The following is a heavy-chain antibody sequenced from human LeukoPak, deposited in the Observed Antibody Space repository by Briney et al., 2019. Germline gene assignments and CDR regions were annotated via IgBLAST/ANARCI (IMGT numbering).Heavy chain of an antibody. D-gene: IGHD1-1*01. Sequence: PGGSLRLSCAAPEFTFSSYWMSWVRQAPGKGLEWVANIKQDGSEKYYVDSVKGRFTISRDNAKKSLYLQMNSLRAEDTAVYYCATHSAWKFEYWGQGTLVTVSS. J-gene: IGHJ4*02. CDR1: EFTFSSYW. CDR3: ATHSAWKFEY. V-gene: IGHV3-7*01. CDR2: IKQDGSEK.